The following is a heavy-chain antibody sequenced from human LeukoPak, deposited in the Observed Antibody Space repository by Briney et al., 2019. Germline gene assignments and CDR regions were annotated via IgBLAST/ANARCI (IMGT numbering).Heavy chain of an antibody. J-gene: IGHJ4*02. CDR1: GFSFSIYA. V-gene: IGHV3-30-3*01. CDR3: ARDLGDGYNMIDS. CDR2: IPHDVTKK. D-gene: IGHD5-12*01. Sequence: GGSLTLSCAASGFSFSIYAMHWVRQAQGNGLECKSVIPHDVTKKNYTNSAKDRFSISRDTRKNTTCPQMNSHRPAHTAVYYCARDLGDGYNMIDSWGQGTLVTVSS.